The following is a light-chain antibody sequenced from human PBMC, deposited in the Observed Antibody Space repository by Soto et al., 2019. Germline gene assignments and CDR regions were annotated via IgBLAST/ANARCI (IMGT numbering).Light chain of an antibody. V-gene: IGLV2-14*03. CDR2: DVT. Sequence: QSALTQPASVSGSPGQSITVSCTGTSSDVSGYNYVSWYQQHPRKAPRHMLYDVTNRPSGVSDRFSGSKSGNTASLTISGLEAEDEADYYCSSYRRGSPDVFGTGTKLTVL. CDR1: SSDVSGYNY. CDR3: SSYRRGSPDV. J-gene: IGLJ1*01.